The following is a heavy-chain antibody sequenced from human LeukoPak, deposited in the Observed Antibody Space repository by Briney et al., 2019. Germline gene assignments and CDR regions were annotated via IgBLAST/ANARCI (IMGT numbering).Heavy chain of an antibody. D-gene: IGHD4-17*01. Sequence: SETLPLTCAVYGGSFSGYYWSWIRQPPGKGLEWIGEINHSGSTNYNPSLKSRVTISVDTSKNQFSLKLNSVTAADTAVYYCARAPDYGDYGDWGQGTLVTVSS. CDR1: GGSFSGYY. CDR2: INHSGST. V-gene: IGHV4-34*01. J-gene: IGHJ4*02. CDR3: ARAPDYGDYGD.